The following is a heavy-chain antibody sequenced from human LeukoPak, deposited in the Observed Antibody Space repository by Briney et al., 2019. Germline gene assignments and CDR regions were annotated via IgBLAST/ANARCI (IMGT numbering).Heavy chain of an antibody. CDR2: ISSSSSDI. CDR1: GFTFSSYS. Sequence: TGGSLRLSCAASGFTFSSYSMNWVRQAPGKGLEWVSSISSSSSDIYYADSVKGRFTISRDNAKNSLYLQMNSLRAEDTAGYYCARVVDAFDIWGQGTMVTVSS. J-gene: IGHJ3*02. CDR3: ARVVDAFDI. V-gene: IGHV3-21*01.